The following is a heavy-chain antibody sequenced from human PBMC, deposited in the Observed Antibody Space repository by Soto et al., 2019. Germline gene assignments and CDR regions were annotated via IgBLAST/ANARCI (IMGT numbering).Heavy chain of an antibody. CDR1: GGSFSGYY. V-gene: IGHV4-34*01. CDR2: IYYSGNT. CDR3: ARSNWYSEY. J-gene: IGHJ4*02. Sequence: SETLSLTCAVYGGSFSGYYWSWIRQPPGKGLEWIGYIYYSGNTNYNPSLKSRVTMSVDTSKNQFSLKLSSVTAADTAVYYCARSNWYSEYWGQGTLVTVSS. D-gene: IGHD7-27*01.